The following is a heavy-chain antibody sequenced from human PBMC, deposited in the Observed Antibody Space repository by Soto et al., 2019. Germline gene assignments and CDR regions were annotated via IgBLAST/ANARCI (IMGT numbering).Heavy chain of an antibody. CDR3: ARDLYYYASSGFKY. CDR1: GLTINTYS. CDR2: ISSSSSYI. D-gene: IGHD3-22*01. Sequence: EVQLEESGGGLVKPGGSLRLSCVASGLTINTYSMMWVRQAPGKGLEWVSSISSSSSYIYYADSVKARFPISRDNAKNSLYLQMNSLTAEDTAVYYCARDLYYYASSGFKYWGQGTLVTVSS. V-gene: IGHV3-21*01. J-gene: IGHJ4*02.